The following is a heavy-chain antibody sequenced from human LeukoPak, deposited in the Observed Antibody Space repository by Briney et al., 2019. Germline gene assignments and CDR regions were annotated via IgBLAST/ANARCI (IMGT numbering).Heavy chain of an antibody. Sequence: PGGSLRLSCAASGFTFDDYAMHWVRQAPGKGLEWVSGISWNSGSIGYADSVKGRFTISRDNAKNSLYLQMNSLRAEDTALYYCAKTEYYDILTGYYFDYWGQGTLVTVSS. CDR1: GFTFDDYA. V-gene: IGHV3-9*01. CDR3: AKTEYYDILTGYYFDY. CDR2: ISWNSGSI. D-gene: IGHD3-9*01. J-gene: IGHJ4*02.